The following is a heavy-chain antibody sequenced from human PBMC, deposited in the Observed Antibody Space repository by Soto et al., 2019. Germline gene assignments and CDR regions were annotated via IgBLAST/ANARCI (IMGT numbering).Heavy chain of an antibody. CDR2: SSYGGSNK. V-gene: IGHV3-30*18. D-gene: IGHD2-2*01. Sequence: QVQLVESGGGVVQPGRSLRLSCAASGFTFSSYGMHWVRQAPGKGLEWVAVSSYGGSNKYYADSVKGRFTISRDNSKNTLYLQMNHLRAEDTAVYYCAKDNCISTSCYRLYNWFDPCGQGTLVNVSS. CDR3: AKDNCISTSCYRLYNWFDP. J-gene: IGHJ5*02. CDR1: GFTFSSYG.